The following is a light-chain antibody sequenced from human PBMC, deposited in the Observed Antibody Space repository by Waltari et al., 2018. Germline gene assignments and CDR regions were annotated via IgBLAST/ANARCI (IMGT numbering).Light chain of an antibody. CDR2: DVS. CDR1: STDVGAYNY. CDR3: CSFTSRSTWV. J-gene: IGLJ3*02. Sequence: QSALTQPASVSGSPGQSLTISCTGTSTDVGAYNYVTWYQQHPGKVPKLLIFDVSNRPSGVSNRFSGSKSGNTASLTISGLQAEDESDYYCCSFTSRSTWVFGGGTKLTVL. V-gene: IGLV2-14*03.